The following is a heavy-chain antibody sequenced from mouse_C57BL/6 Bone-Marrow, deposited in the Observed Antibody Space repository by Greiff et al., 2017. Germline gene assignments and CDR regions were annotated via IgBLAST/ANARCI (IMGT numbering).Heavy chain of an antibody. CDR3: ARSAPLYYDYDEDAMDY. CDR2: IVPSDSYT. D-gene: IGHD2-4*01. CDR1: GYTFTSYW. Sequence: QVQLQQPGAELVRPGTSVKLSCKASGYTFTSYWMHWVKQRPGQGLEWIGVIVPSDSYTNYNQKFKGKATLTVDTSSSTAYMQLSSLTSEDSAVYYCARSAPLYYDYDEDAMDYWGQGTSVTVSS. J-gene: IGHJ4*01. V-gene: IGHV1-59*01.